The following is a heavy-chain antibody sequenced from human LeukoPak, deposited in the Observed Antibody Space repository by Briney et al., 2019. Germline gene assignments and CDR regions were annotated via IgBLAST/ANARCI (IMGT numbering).Heavy chain of an antibody. Sequence: SETLSLTCTVSGGSISSYYWSWIRQPPGKGLEWIGYINYSGSTNYNPSLKSRVTISVDTSKNQLSLKVNSVTAADTAVYYCARCEGSSAYDRLSYWGQGTLVTVSS. V-gene: IGHV4-59*01. J-gene: IGHJ4*02. CDR1: GGSISSYY. CDR2: INYSGST. D-gene: IGHD5-12*01. CDR3: ARCEGSSAYDRLSY.